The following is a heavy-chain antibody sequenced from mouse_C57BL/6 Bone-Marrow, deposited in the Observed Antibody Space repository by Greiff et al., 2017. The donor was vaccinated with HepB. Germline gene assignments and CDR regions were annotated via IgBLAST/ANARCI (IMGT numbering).Heavy chain of an antibody. D-gene: IGHD2-2*01. Sequence: EVKLQQSGAELVRPGASVKLSCTASGFNIKDDYMHWVKQRPEQGLEWIGWIDPENGDTEYASKFQGKATITADTSSNTAYLQLSSLPSEDTAVYYCTRSTMVTKAMDYWGQGTSVTVSS. CDR3: TRSTMVTKAMDY. V-gene: IGHV14-4*01. CDR2: IDPENGDT. CDR1: GFNIKDDY. J-gene: IGHJ4*01.